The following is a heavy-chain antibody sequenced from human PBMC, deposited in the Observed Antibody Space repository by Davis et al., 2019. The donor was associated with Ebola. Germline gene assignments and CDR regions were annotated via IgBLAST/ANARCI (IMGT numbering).Heavy chain of an antibody. CDR3: ARGNYGDYVVLYYYNMDV. CDR1: GGPINNYF. Sequence: MPSETLSLTCTVSGGPINNYFWSWIRQPPGKGPEWIGNILYLGHTNYNPSLKSRVTMSVDTSKNQFSLKLSSVTAADTAVYYCARGNYGDYVVLYYYNMDVWGQGTTVTVSS. J-gene: IGHJ6*03. D-gene: IGHD4-17*01. V-gene: IGHV4-59*01. CDR2: ILYLGHT.